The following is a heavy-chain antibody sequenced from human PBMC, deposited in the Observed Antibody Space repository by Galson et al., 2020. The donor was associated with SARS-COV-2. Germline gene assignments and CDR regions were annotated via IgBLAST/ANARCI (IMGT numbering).Heavy chain of an antibody. CDR3: AACIVGATKREYYYYYGMDV. CDR2: ISYDGSNK. D-gene: IGHD1-26*01. V-gene: IGHV3-30*03. CDR1: GFTFSSYG. Sequence: TGGSLRLSCAASGFTFSSYGMHWVRQAPGKGLEWVAVISYDGSNKYYADSVKGRFTISRDNSKNTLYLQMNSLRAEDTAVYYCAACIVGATKREYYYYYGMDVWGQGITVTVSS. J-gene: IGHJ6*02.